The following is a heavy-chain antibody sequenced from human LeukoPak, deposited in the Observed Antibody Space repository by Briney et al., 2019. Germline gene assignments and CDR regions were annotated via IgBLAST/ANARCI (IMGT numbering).Heavy chain of an antibody. CDR1: VYTFTNFY. D-gene: IGHD2-2*01. Sequence: ASVKVSCKASVYTFTNFYIHWVRQAPGQRLEWMGWMNPNSGDTSYAREFQDRVTMTRDTSLSTAYMELSRLRSDDTAVYFCARRPINCIITNCYVDYWGQGTLVTVS. V-gene: IGHV1-2*02. CDR2: MNPNSGDT. J-gene: IGHJ4*02. CDR3: ARRPINCIITNCYVDY.